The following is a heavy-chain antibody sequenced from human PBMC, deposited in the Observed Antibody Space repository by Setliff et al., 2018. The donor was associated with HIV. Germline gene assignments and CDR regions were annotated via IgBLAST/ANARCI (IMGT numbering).Heavy chain of an antibody. Sequence: SVKVSCKASGDTFSNYAISWVRQAPGQGLEWMGGVIPIFGTASHAQKFQGRVTITTDESTSTAYMELSSLRFKDTAMYYCASAYCSSTGCYVRWGNGMDVWGQGTTVTVSS. V-gene: IGHV1-69*05. CDR2: VIPIFGTA. CDR3: ASAYCSSTGCYVRWGNGMDV. D-gene: IGHD2-2*01. CDR1: GDTFSNYA. J-gene: IGHJ6*02.